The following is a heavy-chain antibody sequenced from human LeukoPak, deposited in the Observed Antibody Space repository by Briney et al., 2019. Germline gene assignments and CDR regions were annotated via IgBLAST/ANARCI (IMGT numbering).Heavy chain of an antibody. CDR1: GFTFSSYS. Sequence: GGSLRLSCAASGFTFSSYSMNWVRQAPGKGLEWVSSISSSSSYIYYADSVKGRFTISRDNAKNSLYLQMNSLRAEDTAVYYCARALGYNLDAFDIWGQGTMVTVSS. V-gene: IGHV3-21*01. CDR3: ARALGYNLDAFDI. CDR2: ISSSSSYI. J-gene: IGHJ3*02. D-gene: IGHD5-24*01.